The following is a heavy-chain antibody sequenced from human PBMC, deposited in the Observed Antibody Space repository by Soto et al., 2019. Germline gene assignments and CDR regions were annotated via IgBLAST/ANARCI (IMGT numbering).Heavy chain of an antibody. D-gene: IGHD3-22*01. V-gene: IGHV3-11*01. CDR3: ARVRGDSSGSYYFDY. CDR2: ITSSATAK. CDR1: GFSLTDYY. Sequence: GGSLRLSCAVSGFSLTDYYMTWIRQAPGKGLEWVSHITSSATAKHYADSVKGRFTISKDNAENSLYLQMNSLRAEDTAMYYCARVRGDSSGSYYFDYWGQGTLVTVSS. J-gene: IGHJ4*02.